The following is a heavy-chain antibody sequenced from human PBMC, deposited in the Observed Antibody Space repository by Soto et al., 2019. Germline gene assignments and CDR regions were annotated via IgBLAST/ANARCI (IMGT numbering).Heavy chain of an antibody. Sequence: SETLSLTCTVSCGSINSNNYYWAWIRQPPGKGLAWIASIYYDGSTYYNTSLKSRVTISRDTSKNQFSLRLSSVTAADTAVYYCGKVVVAATRHTDFDSWGQGTLVTVSS. J-gene: IGHJ4*02. CDR1: CGSINSNNYY. CDR2: IYYDGST. CDR3: GKVVVAATRHTDFDS. V-gene: IGHV4-39*01. D-gene: IGHD2-15*01.